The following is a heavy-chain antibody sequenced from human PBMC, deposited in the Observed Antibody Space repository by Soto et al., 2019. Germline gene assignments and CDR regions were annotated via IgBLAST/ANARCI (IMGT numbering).Heavy chain of an antibody. Sequence: EVQLVESGGGLIQPGGSLRLSCAASGFIVSSNSMIWVRQSPGKGLEWVSVIYSGGSTYYADSVKGRFTISRDNSKNTLYLQMNSLRAEDTAVYYCARDLCVGGNCDYWGQGTLVTVSS. CDR2: IYSGGST. J-gene: IGHJ4*02. CDR3: ARDLCVGGNCDY. CDR1: GFIVSSNS. V-gene: IGHV3-53*01. D-gene: IGHD2-15*01.